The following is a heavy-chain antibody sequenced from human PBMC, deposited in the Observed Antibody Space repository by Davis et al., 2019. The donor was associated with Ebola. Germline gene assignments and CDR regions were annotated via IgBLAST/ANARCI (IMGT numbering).Heavy chain of an antibody. CDR1: GFTVSSNH. V-gene: IGHV3-53*05. D-gene: IGHD6-19*01. Sequence: GESLKISCAASGFTVSSNHMSWVRQAPGKGLEWVSVIYDQSTAYADSVRGRFIISRDKSNNTLHLEMNSLRVDDTAVYYCATTQWLREFDNWGQGTLVTVSS. CDR2: IYDQST. CDR3: ATTQWLREFDN. J-gene: IGHJ4*02.